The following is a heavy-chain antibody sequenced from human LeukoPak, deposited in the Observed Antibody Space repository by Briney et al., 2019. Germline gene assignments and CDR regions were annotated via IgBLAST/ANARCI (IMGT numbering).Heavy chain of an antibody. D-gene: IGHD5-24*01. CDR1: GFTVSSNY. V-gene: IGHV3-21*04. CDR2: ISSSSSYI. Sequence: GGSLRLSCAASGFTVSSNYINWVRQAPGKGLEWVSSISSSSSYIYYADSVKGRFTISRDNAKNSLYLQMNSLRAEDTAVYYCAKSGYNRFDYWGQGTLVTVSS. CDR3: AKSGYNRFDY. J-gene: IGHJ4*02.